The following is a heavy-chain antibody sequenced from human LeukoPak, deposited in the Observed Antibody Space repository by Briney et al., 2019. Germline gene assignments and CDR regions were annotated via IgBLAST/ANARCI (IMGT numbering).Heavy chain of an antibody. CDR2: ISGNGGTT. D-gene: IGHD2-8*01. CDR1: GFTFSSYV. Sequence: GGSLRLSCAASGFTFSSYVMSWVRQAPGKGLEWVSAISGNGGTTYYADSVKGRFTISRDNSKSTLYLQMNSLRAEDTAVYYCAKAGSCTNGVCSNFDYWGQGTLVTVSS. CDR3: AKAGSCTNGVCSNFDY. J-gene: IGHJ4*02. V-gene: IGHV3-23*01.